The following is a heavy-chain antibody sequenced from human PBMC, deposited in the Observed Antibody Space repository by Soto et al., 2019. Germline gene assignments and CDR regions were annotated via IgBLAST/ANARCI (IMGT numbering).Heavy chain of an antibody. J-gene: IGHJ4*02. CDR2: IFGGGSGT. V-gene: IGHV3-23*01. CDR1: GFTFSNFA. Sequence: EVQLLESGGGLVQPGGSLRLSCAASGFTFSNFAMSWVLQAPGKGLEWVSGIFGGGSGTYSADSVKGRFIISRDNSKNTLYLQMNGLRAEDTAVYYCAKQEGHPVNLYSFDYRGQGTLVTVSS. D-gene: IGHD2-8*01. CDR3: AKQEGHPVNLYSFDY.